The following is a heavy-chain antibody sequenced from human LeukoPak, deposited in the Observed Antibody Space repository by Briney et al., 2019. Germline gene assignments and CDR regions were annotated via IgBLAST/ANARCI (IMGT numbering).Heavy chain of an antibody. CDR1: GFTFSSYA. D-gene: IGHD3-22*01. CDR3: AKETDSSGPFDY. J-gene: IGHJ4*02. V-gene: IGHV3-30*02. CDR2: IRYDGSNK. Sequence: PGGSLRLSCAASGFTFSSYAMHWVRQAPGKGLEWVAFIRYDGSNKYYADSVKGRFTTSRDNSKNTLYLQMNSLRAEDTAVYYCAKETDSSGPFDYWGQGTLVTVSS.